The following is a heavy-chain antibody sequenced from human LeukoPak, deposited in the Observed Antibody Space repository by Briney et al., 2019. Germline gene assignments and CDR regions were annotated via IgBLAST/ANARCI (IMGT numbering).Heavy chain of an antibody. Sequence: GGSLRLSCAASGFTVSTNYMNWVRQAPGKGLEWVSVIYSGGSTYYADSVKGRFTISRDNSKNTLYLQMNSLRAEDTAVYYCARESTSWYFDLWGRGTLVTVSS. CDR1: GFTVSTNY. CDR3: ARESTSWYFDL. CDR2: IYSGGST. D-gene: IGHD2-2*01. V-gene: IGHV3-53*01. J-gene: IGHJ2*01.